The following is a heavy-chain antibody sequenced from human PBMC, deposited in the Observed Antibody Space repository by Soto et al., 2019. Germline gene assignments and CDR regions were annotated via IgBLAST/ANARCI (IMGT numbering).Heavy chain of an antibody. D-gene: IGHD3-16*02. J-gene: IGHJ4*02. Sequence: EAQLLESGGGLVQPGGSLRLSCVASGFTFNYYDVSWVRRPPGKGLEWVSTISDTGGDTYYGDSVKGRFAISRDKSRSTVFLQMHSLRVDDTALYYCASASDRLSMATLGGLIPLGVDYGGQGILVTVSS. V-gene: IGHV3-23*01. CDR3: ASASDRLSMATLGGLIPLGVDY. CDR1: GFTFNYYD. CDR2: ISDTGGDT.